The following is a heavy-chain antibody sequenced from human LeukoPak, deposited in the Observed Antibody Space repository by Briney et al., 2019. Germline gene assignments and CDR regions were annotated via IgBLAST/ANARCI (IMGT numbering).Heavy chain of an antibody. D-gene: IGHD5/OR15-5a*01. CDR2: TYYRSKWYN. CDR3: ARALSRYFDY. V-gene: IGHV6-1*01. J-gene: IGHJ4*02. CDR1: GDCVSSNSAT. Sequence: SQTLSLTCAISGDCVSSNSATWNWIRQSPSRGLEWLGRTYYRSKWYNEYAPSVEGRIAFNPDTSKNQFSLQLNSVTPEDTAVYYCARALSRYFDYWGQGTLVAVSS.